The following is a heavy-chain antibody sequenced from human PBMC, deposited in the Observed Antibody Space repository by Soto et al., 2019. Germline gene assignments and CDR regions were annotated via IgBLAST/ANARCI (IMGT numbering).Heavy chain of an antibody. CDR3: ARWNSWFGGSYVDY. Sequence: SETLSLTCTVSGGSISSSFYYWGWIRQPPGKGLEWIGTIYYSGNTYYNPALKSRVTVSIDTSKNHFSLSLYSVTVADTALYFCARWNSWFGGSYVDYSGQGALVTVSS. J-gene: IGHJ4*02. D-gene: IGHD1-26*01. V-gene: IGHV4-39*02. CDR1: GGSISSSFYY. CDR2: IYYSGNT.